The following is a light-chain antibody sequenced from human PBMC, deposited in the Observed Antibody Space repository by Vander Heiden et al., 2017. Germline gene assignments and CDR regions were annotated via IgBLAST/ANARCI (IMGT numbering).Light chain of an antibody. CDR3: NSYTSSNTLVI. CDR2: EVS. CDR1: SSDVGRYTF. V-gene: IGLV2-14*01. Sequence: QSALTQPASVSGSPGQSITISCTGTSSDVGRYTFLSWYQHYPGKAPKLIIYEVSYRPSGVSSRFSGSKSGNTASLTISGLQAEDEADYYCNSYTSSNTLVIFGGGTKLTVL. J-gene: IGLJ2*01.